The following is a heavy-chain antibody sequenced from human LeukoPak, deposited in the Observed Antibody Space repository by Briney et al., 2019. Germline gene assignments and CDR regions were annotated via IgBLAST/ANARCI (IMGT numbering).Heavy chain of an antibody. Sequence: GASVKVSCKASGYTFTSYGISWVRQAPGQGLEWMGWISAYNGNTNYAQKLQGRVTMTTDTSSSTAYMELRSLRSDDTAVYYCARVRSPHITFGGVIVTGDAFDIWGQGTMVTVSS. D-gene: IGHD3-16*02. CDR1: GYTFTSYG. V-gene: IGHV1-18*01. CDR2: ISAYNGNT. J-gene: IGHJ3*02. CDR3: ARVRSPHITFGGVIVTGDAFDI.